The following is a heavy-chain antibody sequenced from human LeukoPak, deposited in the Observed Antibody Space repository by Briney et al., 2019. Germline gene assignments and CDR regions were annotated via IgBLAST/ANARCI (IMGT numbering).Heavy chain of an antibody. D-gene: IGHD4-23*01. Sequence: QPGGSLRLSCAAPGFTFSSYEMNWVRQAPGKGLEWVSYISSSGSTTYYADSVKGRFTISRDNAKNSLYLQMNSLRAEDTAVYYCATVVRPYYFDYWGQGTLVTVSS. CDR3: ATVVRPYYFDY. J-gene: IGHJ4*02. V-gene: IGHV3-48*03. CDR2: ISSSGSTT. CDR1: GFTFSSYE.